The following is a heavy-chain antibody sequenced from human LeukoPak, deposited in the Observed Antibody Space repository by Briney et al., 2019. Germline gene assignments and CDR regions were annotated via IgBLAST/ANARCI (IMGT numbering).Heavy chain of an antibody. CDR3: AREGITIFGVVKYMDV. D-gene: IGHD3-3*01. CDR2: ISSSSSYI. CDR1: GFTFSSYS. Sequence: PGGSLRLSCAASGFTFSSYSMNWVRQAPGKGLEWVSSISSSSSYIHYADSVKGRFTISRDNAKNSLYLQMNSLRAEDTAVYYCAREGITIFGVVKYMDVWGKGTTVTVSS. V-gene: IGHV3-21*01. J-gene: IGHJ6*03.